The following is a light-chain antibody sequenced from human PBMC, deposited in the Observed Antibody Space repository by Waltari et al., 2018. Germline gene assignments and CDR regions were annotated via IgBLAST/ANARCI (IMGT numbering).Light chain of an antibody. CDR1: NRDPGRHNL. V-gene: IGLV2-23*02. CDR2: EVS. Sequence: QSAPTHPASVSGSPGQPSTSPCPGNNRDPGRHNLASWYQQHPGKAPKFMIYEVSKRPSGVSNRFSGSKSGNTASLTISEIQAEDEADYYCCSYAGGGTFVFGTGTKVTVL. CDR3: CSYAGGGTFV. J-gene: IGLJ1*01.